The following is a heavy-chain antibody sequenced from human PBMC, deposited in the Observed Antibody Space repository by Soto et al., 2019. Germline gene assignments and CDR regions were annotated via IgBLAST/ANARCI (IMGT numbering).Heavy chain of an antibody. Sequence: KPSETLSLTCSVSGGSMYSYFWSWIRQPPGKGLEWIGYVYYGGSANYNPSLKSRVTFSVDTSKNEVSLKLTSVTAADTAVYYCARADRKWLDPWGQGILVTVSS. CDR3: ARADRKWLDP. J-gene: IGHJ5*02. V-gene: IGHV4-59*01. CDR1: GGSMYSYF. CDR2: VYYGGSA.